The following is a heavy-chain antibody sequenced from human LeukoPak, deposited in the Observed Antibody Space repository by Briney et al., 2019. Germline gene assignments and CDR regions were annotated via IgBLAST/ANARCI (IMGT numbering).Heavy chain of an antibody. J-gene: IGHJ4*02. CDR1: GGSISTTGDY. Sequence: PSETLSLTCTVSGGSISTTGDYWGWIRQTPGKGLEWIGSLYYRGTTYYNPSLKSRVTISVDTSKKNLSLSLTSVTAADTAVYFCARSRAYYDPFGLWGQGTLVAVSS. D-gene: IGHD4/OR15-4a*01. CDR3: ARSRAYYDPFGL. V-gene: IGHV4-39*02. CDR2: LYYRGTT.